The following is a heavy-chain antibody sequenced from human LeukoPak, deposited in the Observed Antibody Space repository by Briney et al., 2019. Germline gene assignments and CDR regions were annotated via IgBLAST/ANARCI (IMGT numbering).Heavy chain of an antibody. Sequence: SETLSLTCAVSGYSISSGYYWGWIRQPPGKGLEWIGSIYHSGSTYYNPSLKSRVTISVDTSKNQFSLKLSSVTAADTAVYYCARARWFDYWGQGTLVTVSS. J-gene: IGHJ5*01. CDR1: GYSISSGYY. V-gene: IGHV4-38-2*01. CDR3: ARARWFDY. CDR2: IYHSGST. D-gene: IGHD6-6*01.